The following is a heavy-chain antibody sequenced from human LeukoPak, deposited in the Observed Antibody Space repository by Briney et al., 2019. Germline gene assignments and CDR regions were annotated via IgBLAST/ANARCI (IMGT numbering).Heavy chain of an antibody. CDR3: AKGGSTSGADY. D-gene: IGHD1-26*01. J-gene: IGHJ4*02. V-gene: IGHV3-23*01. CDR2: INGSGSST. Sequence: GGSLRLSCAASGFTFSNYAMTWVRQAPGKGLEWVSAINGSGSSTYYPDSVKGRFTISRDNSKNTLYLQMNSLRAEDTAVYYCAKGGSTSGADYWGQGTLVTVSS. CDR1: GFTFSNYA.